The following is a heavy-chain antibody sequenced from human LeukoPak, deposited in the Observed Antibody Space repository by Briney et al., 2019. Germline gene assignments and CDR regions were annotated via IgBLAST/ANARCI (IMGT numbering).Heavy chain of an antibody. J-gene: IGHJ4*02. CDR3: AKAPVTTCRGAFCYPFDY. Sequence: GGSLRLSCAASGFTLSTYWMSWVRQAPGKGLEWVANIKQDGSETHYLDSMKGRFTISRDNANNSVYLHMSNLRAEDSAVYFCAKAPVTTCRGAFCYPFDYWGLGTLVTVSS. CDR1: GFTLSTYW. V-gene: IGHV3-7*01. CDR2: IKQDGSET. D-gene: IGHD2-15*01.